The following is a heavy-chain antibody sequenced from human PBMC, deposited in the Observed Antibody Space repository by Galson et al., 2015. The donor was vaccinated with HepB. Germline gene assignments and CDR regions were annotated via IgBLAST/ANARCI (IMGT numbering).Heavy chain of an antibody. Sequence: SLRLSCAASGFSFSTYVMGWVRQAPGRGLEWVAGIGDSNSKTHYADSVKGRFTISRDNSRDTLYLQMSSLRSEDTAVYYCARAPNSYYDFWSGYYPNYFDYWGQGTLVTVSS. CDR3: ARAPNSYYDFWSGYYPNYFDY. CDR1: GFSFSTYV. J-gene: IGHJ4*02. D-gene: IGHD3-3*01. CDR2: IGDSNSKT. V-gene: IGHV3-23*01.